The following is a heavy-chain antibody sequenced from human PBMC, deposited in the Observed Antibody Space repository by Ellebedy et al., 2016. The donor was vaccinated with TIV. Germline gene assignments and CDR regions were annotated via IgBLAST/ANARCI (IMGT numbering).Heavy chain of an antibody. J-gene: IGHJ3*02. CDR2: ISYDGSNK. CDR1: GFTFSSYA. Sequence: PGGSLRLSCAASGFTFSSYAMHWVRQAPGKGLEWAAHISYDGSNKHYADSVKGRFTISRDNSKNTLHLQMNSLRPEDTAVYYCARDPVGVGPAFDIWGQGTMVTVSS. CDR3: ARDPVGVGPAFDI. D-gene: IGHD4-23*01. V-gene: IGHV3-30-3*01.